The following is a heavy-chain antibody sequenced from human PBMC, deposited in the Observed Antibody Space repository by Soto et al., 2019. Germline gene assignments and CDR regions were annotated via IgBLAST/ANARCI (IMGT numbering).Heavy chain of an antibody. D-gene: IGHD2-15*01. V-gene: IGHV1-18*01. Sequence: ASVKVSCKTSGYTFTNFGLSWVRQAPGQGLEWMGWISAYNGNTNYAQNFQGRVTMTTDTSTSTAYMELRSLRSDDTAVYYCASGRTPIDYWRQGSLVTVSS. CDR2: ISAYNGNT. CDR3: ASGRTPIDY. CDR1: GYTFTNFG. J-gene: IGHJ4*02.